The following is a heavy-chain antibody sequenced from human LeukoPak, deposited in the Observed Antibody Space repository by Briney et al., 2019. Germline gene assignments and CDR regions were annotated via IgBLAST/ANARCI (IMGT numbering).Heavy chain of an antibody. CDR1: GFTFSSYA. J-gene: IGHJ4*02. Sequence: PGGSLRLSCAASGFTFSSYAMSLVRQAPGKGLEWVAFIPYDGNNQNYVDSVKGRFTISRDNSKNTLYLQMNSLRAEDTAVYYCAKDRVCRSGGSCYVFDYWGQGTLVTVSS. D-gene: IGHD2-15*01. V-gene: IGHV3-30*02. CDR3: AKDRVCRSGGSCYVFDY. CDR2: IPYDGNNQ.